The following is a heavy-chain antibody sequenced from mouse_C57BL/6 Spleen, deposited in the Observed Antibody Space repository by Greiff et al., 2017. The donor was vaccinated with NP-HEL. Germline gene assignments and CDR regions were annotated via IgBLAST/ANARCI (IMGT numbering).Heavy chain of an antibody. Sequence: QVQLQQPEAELVKPGASVKLSCKASGYTFTSYWMHWVKQRPGQGLEWIGMIHPNSGSTNYNEKFKSKATLTVDKSSSTAYMQLSSLTSEDSAVYYCAREVLRYYAMDYWGQGTSVTVSS. CDR1: GYTFTSYW. D-gene: IGHD1-1*01. V-gene: IGHV1-64*01. CDR2: IHPNSGST. J-gene: IGHJ4*01. CDR3: AREVLRYYAMDY.